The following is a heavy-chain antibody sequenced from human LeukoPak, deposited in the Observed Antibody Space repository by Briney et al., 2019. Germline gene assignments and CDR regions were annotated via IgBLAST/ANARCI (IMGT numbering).Heavy chain of an antibody. J-gene: IGHJ4*02. CDR2: ISYDGSNK. V-gene: IGHV3-30*18. CDR1: GFTFSSYG. D-gene: IGHD7-27*01. CDR3: AKENWGTVAPGYFDY. Sequence: PGGSLRLSCAASGFTFSSYGTHWVRQAPGKGLEWVAVISYDGSNKYYADSVKGRFTISRDNSKNTLYLQMNSLRAEDTAVYYCAKENWGTVAPGYFDYWGQGTLVTVSS.